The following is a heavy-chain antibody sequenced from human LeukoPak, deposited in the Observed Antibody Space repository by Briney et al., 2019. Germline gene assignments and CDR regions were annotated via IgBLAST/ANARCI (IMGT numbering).Heavy chain of an antibody. J-gene: IGHJ6*02. CDR2: IYSSGST. CDR3: ARGKVTIAAAGAYYYYGMDV. Sequence: GGSLRLSCAASGFTVSSNYMSWVRQAPGKGLEWVSVIYSSGSTYYADSVKGRFTISRHNSKNTLYLQMNSLRAEDTAVYYCARGKVTIAAAGAYYYYGMDVWGQGTTVTVSS. D-gene: IGHD6-13*01. V-gene: IGHV3-53*04. CDR1: GFTVSSNY.